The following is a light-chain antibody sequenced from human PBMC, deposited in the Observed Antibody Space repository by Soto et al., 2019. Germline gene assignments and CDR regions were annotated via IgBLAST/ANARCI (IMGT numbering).Light chain of an antibody. Sequence: IVCTQTPLSLSLPPGRPASISRKASHSLLQSDGNTYLFWYLQRPGQSPQLLIYEVSNRISAVPDRFSGSGSGTDFTLKISRVEAEDAGVYYCMQSTQIPLTFGQGTRLEI. CDR3: MQSTQIPLT. J-gene: IGKJ5*01. V-gene: IGKV2D-29*02. CDR1: HSLLQSDGNTY. CDR2: EVS.